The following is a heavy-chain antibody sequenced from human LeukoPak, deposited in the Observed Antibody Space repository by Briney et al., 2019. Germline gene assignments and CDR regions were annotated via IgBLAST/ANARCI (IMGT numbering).Heavy chain of an antibody. CDR1: GFTFSSYA. V-gene: IGHV3-23*01. Sequence: GGSLRLSCAASGFTFSSYAMSWVRQAPGKGLEWVSGISSSGDYTYDADSMKGRFTISRDNSKNTLYLQMNSLRAEDTAVYYCAKEGTDYDSSGYYYSGLDPWGQGTLVTVSS. CDR3: AKEGTDYDSSGYYYSGLDP. CDR2: ISSSGDYT. J-gene: IGHJ5*02. D-gene: IGHD3-22*01.